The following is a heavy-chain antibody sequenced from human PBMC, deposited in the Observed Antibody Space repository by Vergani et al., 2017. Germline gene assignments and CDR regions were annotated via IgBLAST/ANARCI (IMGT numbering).Heavy chain of an antibody. V-gene: IGHV1-2*02. CDR3: AREHEDTAMASLSSYYYYYGMDV. CDR2: INPNSGGT. J-gene: IGHJ6*02. D-gene: IGHD5-18*01. Sequence: QVQLVQSGAEVKKPGASVKVSCKASGYTFTGYYMHWVRQAPGQGLAWLGWINPNSGGTNYAQKFQGRGTMTRDTAISTAYMELSRLRSDDTAVYYCAREHEDTAMASLSSYYYYYGMDVWGQGTTVTVSS. CDR1: GYTFTGYY.